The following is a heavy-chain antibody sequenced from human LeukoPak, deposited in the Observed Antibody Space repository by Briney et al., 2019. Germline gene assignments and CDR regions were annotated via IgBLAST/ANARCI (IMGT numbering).Heavy chain of an antibody. CDR1: GFDFNTYE. V-gene: IGHV3-30*02. D-gene: IGHD2-15*01. CDR2: IRYDGSNK. J-gene: IGHJ4*02. Sequence: GGSLRLSCVASGFDFNTYEMKWVRQAPGKGLEWVAFIRYDGSNKYYADSVKGRFTISRDNSKNTLYLQMNSLRAEDTAVYYCVQNGGRYFDYWGQGTLVTVSS. CDR3: VQNGGRYFDY.